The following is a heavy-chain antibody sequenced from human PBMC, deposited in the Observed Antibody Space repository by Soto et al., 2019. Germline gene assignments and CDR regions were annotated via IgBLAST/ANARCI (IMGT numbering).Heavy chain of an antibody. CDR1: GYTFTSYA. CDR2: INAGNGNT. D-gene: IGHD2-21*02. CDR3: ARSIVVVPALDY. Sequence: QVQLVQSGAEEKKPGASVKVSCKASGYTFTSYAMHWVRQAPGQRLEWMGWINAGNGNTKYSQKFQGRVTITRDTSAITAYMELSSLRSEDTAVYYCARSIVVVPALDYWGQGTLVTVSS. J-gene: IGHJ4*02. V-gene: IGHV1-3*05.